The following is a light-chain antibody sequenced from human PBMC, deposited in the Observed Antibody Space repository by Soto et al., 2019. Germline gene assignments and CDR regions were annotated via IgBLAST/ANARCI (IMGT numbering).Light chain of an antibody. CDR1: QSVSSN. V-gene: IGKV3-15*01. Sequence: EIVMTQSPATLSVSPGERATLSCRASQSVSSNLAWYQQKPGQAPRLLIYGASTRATGIPARFSGSGSGTAFTLTISSLQSEEFAVYYCQQYNNWPFTFGPGTKVDIK. CDR3: QQYNNWPFT. J-gene: IGKJ3*01. CDR2: GAS.